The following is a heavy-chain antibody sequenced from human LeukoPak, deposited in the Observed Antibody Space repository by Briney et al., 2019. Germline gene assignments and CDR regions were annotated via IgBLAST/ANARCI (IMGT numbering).Heavy chain of an antibody. Sequence: GGSLRLSCAASGFTFNYYAMSWVRQAPGKGLEWVSSISDNEGRTYYTDSVKGRFTISRDNTKNTVYLQMHNLRADDTAVYFCATHDSFIPYWGQGALVTVSS. D-gene: IGHD5-18*01. V-gene: IGHV3-23*01. CDR3: ATHDSFIPY. J-gene: IGHJ4*02. CDR1: GFTFNYYA. CDR2: ISDNEGRT.